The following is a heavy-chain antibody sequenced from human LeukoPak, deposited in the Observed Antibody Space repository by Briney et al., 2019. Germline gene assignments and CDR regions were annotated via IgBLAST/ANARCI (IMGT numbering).Heavy chain of an antibody. CDR2: IYSGAST. CDR3: ASTNFATLSSWSL. CDR1: GFTVSSNY. D-gene: IGHD6-13*01. J-gene: IGHJ4*02. V-gene: IGHV3-66*01. Sequence: GGSLRLSCAASGFTVSSNYMSWVRQAPGKGLEWVSVIYSGASTYYADSVKGRFTISRDNSKNTLYLQMNSLRAEDTAVYYCASTNFATLSSWSLWGQGTLVTVSS.